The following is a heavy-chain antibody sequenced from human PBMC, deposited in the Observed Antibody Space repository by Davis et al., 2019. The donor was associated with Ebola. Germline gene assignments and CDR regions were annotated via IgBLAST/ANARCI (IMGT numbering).Heavy chain of an antibody. CDR2: INHSGST. CDR3: ARGRFVVVVGWFDP. V-gene: IGHV4-34*01. D-gene: IGHD2-15*01. J-gene: IGHJ5*02. CDR1: GGSISSYY. Sequence: SETLSLTCTVSGGSISSYYWSWIRQPPGKGLEWIGEINHSGSTNYNPSLKSRVTISVDTSKNQFSLKLSSVTAADTAVYYCARGRFVVVVGWFDPWGQGTLVTVSS.